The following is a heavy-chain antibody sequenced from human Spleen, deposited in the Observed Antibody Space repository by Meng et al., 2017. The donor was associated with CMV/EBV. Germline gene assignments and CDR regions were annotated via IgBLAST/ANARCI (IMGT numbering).Heavy chain of an antibody. V-gene: IGHV3-30*02. CDR1: GFTFSSYG. J-gene: IGHJ6*02. Sequence: GGSLRLSCGASGFTFSSYGMHWVRQAPGKGLEWVAFLLYDGSQKYYADSVKGRFTISRDNSKNTLYLQMNSLRAEDTAVYYCAKISDFWSGSDVWGQGTTVTVSS. D-gene: IGHD3-3*01. CDR3: AKISDFWSGSDV. CDR2: LLYDGSQK.